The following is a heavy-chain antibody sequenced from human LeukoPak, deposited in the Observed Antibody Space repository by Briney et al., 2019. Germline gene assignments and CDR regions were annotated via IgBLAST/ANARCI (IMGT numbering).Heavy chain of an antibody. D-gene: IGHD1-26*01. CDR3: ARSHERERDS. CDR1: GFTFSSYH. V-gene: IGHV3-48*01. J-gene: IGHJ4*02. CDR2: ISIVSSTL. Sequence: GGSLRLSCAASGFTFSSYHMNWVRQAPGKGLEWVSYISIVSSTLYYAESVKGRFTISRDDAKNSVYLDMNSLRGEDAAVYYCARSHERERDSWGQGPLVTVSS.